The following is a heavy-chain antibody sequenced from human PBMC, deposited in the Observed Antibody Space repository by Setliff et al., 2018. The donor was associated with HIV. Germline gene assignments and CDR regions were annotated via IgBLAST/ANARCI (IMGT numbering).Heavy chain of an antibody. CDR2: IYYTGST. D-gene: IGHD2-21*01. CDR1: GGSISSNSYY. Sequence: SETLTLTCTVSGGSISSNSYYWGWIRQPPGKGLEWTGSIYYTGSTNYNPSLKSRVTISVDTSKNQFSLTLSSVTAADTAMYYCATYAGNGGGKGYWGQGTLVTVSS. J-gene: IGHJ4*02. V-gene: IGHV4-39*07. CDR3: ATYAGNGGGKGY.